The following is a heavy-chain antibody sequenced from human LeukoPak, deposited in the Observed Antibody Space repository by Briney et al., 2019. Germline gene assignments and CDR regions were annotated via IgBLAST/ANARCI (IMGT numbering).Heavy chain of an antibody. Sequence: PGGSLRLSCAASGFIFSQYSMNWVRQAPGKGLEWVSHIRSSSETFYADSVKGRFTISRDNSKNTLYLQINSLRAEDTAVYYCAKRVRGVHTIDYWGQGTLVTVSS. J-gene: IGHJ4*02. CDR3: AKRVRGVHTIDY. V-gene: IGHV3-48*01. D-gene: IGHD3-10*01. CDR1: GFIFSQYS. CDR2: IRSSSET.